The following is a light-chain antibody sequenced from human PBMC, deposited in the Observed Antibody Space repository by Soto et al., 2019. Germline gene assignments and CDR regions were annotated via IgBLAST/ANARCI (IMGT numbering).Light chain of an antibody. CDR2: WAS. CDR3: QQYNNWPPTWT. CDR1: QSLLYNVNNKNY. Sequence: DIVMTQSPDSLAVSLGERATIKCKSSQSLLYNVNNKNYLGWYQQKAGQPPKLLLYWASYRESGVPDRFSGSGSGTDFALTISSLQAEDVAVYYCQQYNNWPPTWTFGQGTKVEIK. V-gene: IGKV4-1*01. J-gene: IGKJ1*01.